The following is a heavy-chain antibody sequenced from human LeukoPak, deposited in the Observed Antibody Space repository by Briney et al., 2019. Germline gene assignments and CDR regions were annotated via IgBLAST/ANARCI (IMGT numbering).Heavy chain of an antibody. CDR2: INPNSGDT. J-gene: IGHJ4*02. D-gene: IGHD1-1*01. V-gene: IGHV1-2*02. CDR1: GYTITGYY. Sequence: ASVKVSCKASGYTITGYYIHWMRQAPGQGLEWMGWINPNSGDTNYAQKFQGRVTMTRDTSINTAFMELSRLRSDDTAVYYCARDRHWNQGNFDYWGQGTLVTVSS. CDR3: ARDRHWNQGNFDY.